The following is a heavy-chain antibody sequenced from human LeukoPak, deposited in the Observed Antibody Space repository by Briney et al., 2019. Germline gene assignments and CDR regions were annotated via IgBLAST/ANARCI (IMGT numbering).Heavy chain of an antibody. V-gene: IGHV3-48*01. J-gene: IGHJ4*02. D-gene: IGHD3-16*02. CDR2: ISSSSSTI. CDR3: ARDRIPHGYDYVWGSYRPSEFDY. CDR1: GFTFSSYS. Sequence: PGGSLRLSCAASGFTFSSYSMNRVRQAPGKGREWVSYISSSSSTIYYADSVKGRFTISRDNAKNSLYLQMNSLRAEDTAVYYGARDRIPHGYDYVWGSYRPSEFDYWGQGTLVTVSS.